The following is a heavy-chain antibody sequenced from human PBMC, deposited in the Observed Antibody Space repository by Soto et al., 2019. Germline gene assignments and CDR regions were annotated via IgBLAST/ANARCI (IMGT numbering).Heavy chain of an antibody. CDR2: ISSSSSTI. CDR1: GFTFSSYS. J-gene: IGHJ2*01. CDR3: ARGGSDYGDYWYFDL. Sequence: GGSLRLSCAASGFTFSSYSMNWVRQAPGKGLEWVSYISSSSSTIYYADSVKGRFTISRDNAKNSLYLQMNSLRAEDTAVYYCARGGSDYGDYWYFDLWGRGTLVTVSS. D-gene: IGHD4-17*01. V-gene: IGHV3-48*01.